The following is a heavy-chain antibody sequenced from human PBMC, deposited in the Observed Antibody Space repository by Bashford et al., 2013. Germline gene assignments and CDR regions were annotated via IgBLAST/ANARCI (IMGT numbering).Heavy chain of an antibody. V-gene: IGHV3-33*01. D-gene: IGHD6-19*01. Sequence: VRQAPGKGLEWVAVIWYDGRYKYYADSVKGRFSISRDNSKNTLFLQMNSLRAEDTAVYFCARGTGKALEKQWLPRFDYWGQGIPGHRLL. J-gene: IGHJ4*02. CDR2: IWYDGRYK. CDR3: ARGTGKALEKQWLPRFDY.